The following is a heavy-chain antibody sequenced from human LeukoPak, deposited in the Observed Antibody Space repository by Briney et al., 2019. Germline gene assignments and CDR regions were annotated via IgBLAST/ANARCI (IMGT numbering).Heavy chain of an antibody. Sequence: GGSLRLSCAASGFTFSNAWMSWVRQAPGKGLEWVGRIKSKTDGGTTDYAAFVIGRSAISRDDSKNTLYLQMNSLKTEDTAVYYCTTDVAYCSSTSCYFDYWGQGTLVTVSS. CDR1: GFTFSNAW. CDR3: TTDVAYCSSTSCYFDY. CDR2: IKSKTDGGTT. J-gene: IGHJ4*02. D-gene: IGHD2-2*01. V-gene: IGHV3-15*01.